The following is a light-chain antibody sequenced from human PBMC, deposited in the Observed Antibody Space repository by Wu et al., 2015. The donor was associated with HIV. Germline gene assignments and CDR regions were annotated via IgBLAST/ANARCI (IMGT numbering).Light chain of an antibody. J-gene: IGKJ1*01. CDR2: GAS. Sequence: GERATLSCRASQSVSSNLAWYQQKPGXAPRLLIYGASTRATGIPARFSGSGSGTEFTLTISSMQSEDFAVYYCQQYNNWPQTFGQGTKVEIK. CDR1: QSVSSN. CDR3: QQYNNWPQT. V-gene: IGKV3-15*01.